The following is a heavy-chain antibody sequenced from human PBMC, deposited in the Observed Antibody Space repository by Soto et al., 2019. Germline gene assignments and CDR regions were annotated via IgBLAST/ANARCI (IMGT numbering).Heavy chain of an antibody. CDR2: INHSGST. J-gene: IGHJ4*02. CDR1: GGSFSGYY. V-gene: IGHV4-34*01. CDR3: ARGSTVIAAAGTADY. D-gene: IGHD6-13*01. Sequence: QVQLQQWGAGLLKPSETLSLTCAVYGGSFSGYYWGWIRPPPGKGLGWIGEINHSGSTNYNPSLKSRVTISVDTSKNQFSLKLSSVTAADTAVYYCARGSTVIAAAGTADYWGQGTLVTVSS.